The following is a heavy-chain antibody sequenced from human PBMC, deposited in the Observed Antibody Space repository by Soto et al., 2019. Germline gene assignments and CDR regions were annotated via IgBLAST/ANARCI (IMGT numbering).Heavy chain of an antibody. CDR3: ARDSGYDYDYYYYGMDV. CDR2: ISAYNGNT. CDR1: GYTFTSYG. V-gene: IGHV1-18*01. Sequence: ASVKVSCKAPGYTFTSYGISWVRQAPGQGFEWMGWISAYNGNTNYAQKLQGRVTMTTDTSTSTAYMELRSLRSDDTAVYYYARDSGYDYDYYYYGMDVWGQGTTVTVSS. D-gene: IGHD5-12*01. J-gene: IGHJ6*02.